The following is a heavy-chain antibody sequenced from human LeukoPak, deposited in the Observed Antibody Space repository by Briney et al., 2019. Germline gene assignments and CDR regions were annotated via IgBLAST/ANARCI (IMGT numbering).Heavy chain of an antibody. Sequence: SETLSLTCTVSGGSISSGSYYWSWIRRPAGKGLEWIGRIYTSGSTNYNPSLKSRVTISVDTSKNQFSLKLSSVTAADTAVYYCARDSDDYGDYGDWGQGTLVTVSS. CDR1: GGSISSGSYY. CDR2: IYTSGST. D-gene: IGHD4-17*01. V-gene: IGHV4-61*02. J-gene: IGHJ4*02. CDR3: ARDSDDYGDYGD.